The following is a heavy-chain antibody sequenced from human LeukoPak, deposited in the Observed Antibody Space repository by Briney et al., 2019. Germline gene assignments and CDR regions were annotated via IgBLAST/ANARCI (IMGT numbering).Heavy chain of an antibody. J-gene: IGHJ4*02. CDR2: IYPGDSDT. D-gene: IGHD5-12*01. V-gene: IGHV5-51*01. CDR3: ARRPRGYSGYDPPSHFDY. CDR1: GYSFTSYW. Sequence: GESLKISCQGSGYSFTSYWIGWVRQLPGKGLEWMGIIYPGDSDTRYSPSFQGQVTISADKSISTAHLQWSSLKASDTAMYYCARRPRGYSGYDPPSHFDYWGQGTLVTVSS.